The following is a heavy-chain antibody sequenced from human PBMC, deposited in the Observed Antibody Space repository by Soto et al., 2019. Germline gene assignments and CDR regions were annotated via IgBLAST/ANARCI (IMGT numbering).Heavy chain of an antibody. D-gene: IGHD3-10*01. CDR2: ISSSGGNTI. V-gene: IGHV3-11*01. Sequence: QVQLVESGGGLGKPGGSLRLSCTASGFTFSNYYMSWIRQAPGKGLEWVSYISSSGGNTIYYTDSVKGRFTISRDNAKNSLYLQMNSLRAEDTAVYYCARVRYYGSGSYSSDYWGQGTLVTVSS. CDR3: ARVRYYGSGSYSSDY. CDR1: GFTFSNYY. J-gene: IGHJ4*02.